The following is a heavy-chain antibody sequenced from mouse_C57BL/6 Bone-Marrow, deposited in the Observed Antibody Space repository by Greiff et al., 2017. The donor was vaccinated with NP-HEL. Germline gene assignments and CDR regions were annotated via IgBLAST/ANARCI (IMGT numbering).Heavy chain of an antibody. J-gene: IGHJ4*01. CDR2: IYPGDGDT. CDR1: GYAFSSSW. Sequence: QVQLQQSGPELVKPGASVKISCKASGYAFSSSWMNWVKQRPGQGLEWIGRIYPGDGDTNYNGKFKGKATLTADKSSSTAYMQLSSLTSEDSAVYFCARRGDYWGQGTSVTVSS. CDR3: ARRGDY. V-gene: IGHV1-82*01.